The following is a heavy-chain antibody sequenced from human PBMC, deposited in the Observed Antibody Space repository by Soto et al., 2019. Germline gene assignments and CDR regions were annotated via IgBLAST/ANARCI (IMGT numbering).Heavy chain of an antibody. V-gene: IGHV3-30*03. J-gene: IGHJ1*01. Sequence: QVQLVESGGGVVQPGRSLRLSCAASGFTFSSYGMHWVRQAPGKGLEWVAVISYDGSNKYYADSVKGRFTISRDNSKNTLYLQMTSLRAEDTAVYYCARRSPGDRFGYFQHWGQGTLVTVSS. D-gene: IGHD3-10*01. CDR2: ISYDGSNK. CDR3: ARRSPGDRFGYFQH. CDR1: GFTFSSYG.